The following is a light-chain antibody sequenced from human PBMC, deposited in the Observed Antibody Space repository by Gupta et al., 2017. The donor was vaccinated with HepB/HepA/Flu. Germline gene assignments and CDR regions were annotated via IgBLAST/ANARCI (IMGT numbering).Light chain of an antibody. J-gene: IGKJ3*01. CDR2: WAS. V-gene: IGKV4-1*01. CDR3: QQYYSTLLFT. Sequence: DIVMTQSPESLAVSLGERATINCKSSQSLLYSSNNKNYLAWYQQKPGQPPKFLIYWASTRESGVPDRFSGSGSGTDFTLTISSLQAEDVAVYYCQQYYSTLLFTFGPGTKVDIK. CDR1: QSLLYSSNNKNY.